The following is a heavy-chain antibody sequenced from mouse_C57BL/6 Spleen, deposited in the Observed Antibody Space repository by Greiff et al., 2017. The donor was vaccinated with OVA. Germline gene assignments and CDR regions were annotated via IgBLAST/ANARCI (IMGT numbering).Heavy chain of an antibody. D-gene: IGHD3-1*01. Sequence: EVKLQQSGPELVKPGASVKISCKASGYTFTDYYMNWVKQSHGKSLEWIGDINPNNGGTSYNQKFKGKATLTVDKSSSTAYMELRSLTSEDSAVYYCARSGEVDYWGQGTSVTVSS. CDR1: GYTFTDYY. CDR3: ARSGEVDY. J-gene: IGHJ4*01. V-gene: IGHV1-26*01. CDR2: INPNNGGT.